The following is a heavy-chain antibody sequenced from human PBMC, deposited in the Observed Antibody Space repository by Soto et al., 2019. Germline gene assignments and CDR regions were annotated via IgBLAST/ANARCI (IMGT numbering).Heavy chain of an antibody. J-gene: IGHJ2*01. CDR3: AGARIDL. CDR1: GFSFSSYW. CDR2: ISPDGSDK. V-gene: IGHV3-7*01. Sequence: EVQLVESGGGLVQPGGSLRLSCAASGFSFSSYWMTWVRQAPGKGLEWVANISPDGSDKYYVDSVKGRFTISRDDVKNSLYLQVNSLRVDDTALYYCAGARIDLWGRGTLVTVSS.